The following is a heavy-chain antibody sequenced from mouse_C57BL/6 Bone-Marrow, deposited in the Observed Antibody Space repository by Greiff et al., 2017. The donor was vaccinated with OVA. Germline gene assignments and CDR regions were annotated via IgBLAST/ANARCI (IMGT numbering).Heavy chain of an antibody. J-gene: IGHJ2*01. Sequence: VQLKESGAELVRPGASVKLSCTASGFNIKDDYMHWVKQRPEQGLEWIGWIDPENGDTEYASKFQGKATITADTSSNTAYLQLRSLTSEDTAVYYCTYGSSYNFDYWGQGTTLTVSS. CDR1: GFNIKDDY. V-gene: IGHV14-4*01. D-gene: IGHD1-1*01. CDR2: IDPENGDT. CDR3: TYGSSYNFDY.